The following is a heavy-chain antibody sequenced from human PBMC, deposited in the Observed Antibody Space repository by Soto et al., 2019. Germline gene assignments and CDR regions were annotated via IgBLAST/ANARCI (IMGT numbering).Heavy chain of an antibody. CDR3: VKDRDSNSWPSRDV. CDR1: GYTFTRNG. J-gene: IGHJ6*02. V-gene: IGHV1-18*01. CDR2: ISPNSGNI. D-gene: IGHD3-22*01. Sequence: QVHLVQSGAEVKKPGASVNVSCKTSGYTFTRNGISWVRQAPGQGLEWMGWISPNSGNIKYAQKLQGRVIMTTDTSTSTAYMELRSLRSDDTAVYYGVKDRDSNSWPSRDVWGPGTTVTVSS.